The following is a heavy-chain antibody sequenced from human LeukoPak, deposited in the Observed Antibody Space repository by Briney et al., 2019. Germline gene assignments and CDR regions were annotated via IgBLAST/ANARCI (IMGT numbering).Heavy chain of an antibody. D-gene: IGHD3-22*01. V-gene: IGHV4-61*01. Sequence: SETLSLTCTVSGGSVSSGSYYWSWIRQPPGKGLEWIGYIYYSGSTNYNPSLKSRVTISVDTSKNQFSLKLSSVTAADTAVYYCARGPPRYYDSSGYLAYGMDVWGQGTTVTVSS. J-gene: IGHJ6*02. CDR3: ARGPPRYYDSSGYLAYGMDV. CDR2: IYYSGST. CDR1: GGSVSSGSYY.